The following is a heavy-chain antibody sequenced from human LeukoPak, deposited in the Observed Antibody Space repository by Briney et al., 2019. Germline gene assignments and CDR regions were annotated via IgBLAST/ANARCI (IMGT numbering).Heavy chain of an antibody. D-gene: IGHD3-22*01. J-gene: IGHJ5*02. CDR2: ISSSSSYI. V-gene: IGHV3-21*01. CDR3: ARARWRDTMIVVPHDP. Sequence: GGSLRLSCAASGFTFSSYSMNWVRQAPGKGLEWVSSISSSSSYIYYADSVKGRFTISRDNAKNPLYLQMNSLRAEDTAVYYCARARWRDTMIVVPHDPWGQGTLVTVSS. CDR1: GFTFSSYS.